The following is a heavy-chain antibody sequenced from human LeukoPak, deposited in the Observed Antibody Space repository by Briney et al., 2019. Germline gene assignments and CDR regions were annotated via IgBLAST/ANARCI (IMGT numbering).Heavy chain of an antibody. CDR3: VNGGTTGTPFDY. V-gene: IGHV3-64D*06. CDR2: ISSNGGST. D-gene: IGHD1-1*01. J-gene: IGHJ4*02. CDR1: GFTFSSYA. Sequence: GGSLRLSCSASGFTFSSYAMHWVRQAPGKGLEYVSAISSNGGSTYYAGSVKGRFTISRDNSKNTLYLQMSGLRAEDTAVYYCVNGGTTGTPFDYWGQGTLVTVSS.